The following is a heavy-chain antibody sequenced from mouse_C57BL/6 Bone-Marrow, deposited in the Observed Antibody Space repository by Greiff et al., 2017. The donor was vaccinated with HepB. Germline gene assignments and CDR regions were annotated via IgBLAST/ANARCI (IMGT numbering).Heavy chain of an antibody. CDR1: GYTFTSYG. CDR3: ARYGSSYVPFDY. V-gene: IGHV1-81*01. CDR2: IYPRSGNT. D-gene: IGHD1-1*01. Sequence: QVQLQQSGAELARPGASVKLSCKASGYTFTSYGISWVKHRTGQGLEWIGEIYPRSGNTYYNEKFKGKATLTADKSSSTAYMELRSLTSEDSAVYFCARYGSSYVPFDYWGQGTTLTVSS. J-gene: IGHJ2*01.